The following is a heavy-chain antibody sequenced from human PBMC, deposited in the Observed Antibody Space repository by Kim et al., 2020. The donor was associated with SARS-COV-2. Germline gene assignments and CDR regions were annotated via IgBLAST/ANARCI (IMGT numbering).Heavy chain of an antibody. CDR3: ASSDHLPRAY. Sequence: GGSLRLSCEASTFSFSRSDMTWVRQTPEKGLEWVSVISANGVTTFYADAVKGRFTISRDNSKNTLYLQMNSLRAEDTAIYYCASSDHLPRAYWGQGTLVT. CDR2: ISANGVTT. V-gene: IGHV3-23*01. CDR1: TFSFSRSD. J-gene: IGHJ4*02.